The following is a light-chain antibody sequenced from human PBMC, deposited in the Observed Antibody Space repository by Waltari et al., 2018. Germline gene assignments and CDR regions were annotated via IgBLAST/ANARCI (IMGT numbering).Light chain of an antibody. CDR3: QQYSNYPYT. V-gene: IGKV1-5*03. CDR2: KAS. CDR1: QSIGSW. Sequence: DIQMTQSPSTLSASVGDTVTITCRASQSIGSWLAWYQQKPGKAPKLLIHKASTLESGVPSRFSGSGSGTEFTLTIDSLLPDDFATYYCQQYSNYPYTFGQGTKLEI. J-gene: IGKJ2*01.